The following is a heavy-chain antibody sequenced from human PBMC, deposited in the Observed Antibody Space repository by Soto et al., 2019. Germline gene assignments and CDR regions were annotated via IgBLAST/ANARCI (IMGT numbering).Heavy chain of an antibody. V-gene: IGHV3-7*01. CDR2: IKEDGSER. CDR1: GFTFNTYR. CDR3: AREEPALYCHGASCPIPHFAY. D-gene: IGHD2-15*01. Sequence: PGGSLRLSCAASGFTFNTYRMTWVRQAPGKGLEWVANIKEDGSERFYEDSVKGRFTISRDNAKNSLFLQINSLRVEDTAVYYCAREEPALYCHGASCPIPHFAYWGQGTLVTVSS. J-gene: IGHJ4*02.